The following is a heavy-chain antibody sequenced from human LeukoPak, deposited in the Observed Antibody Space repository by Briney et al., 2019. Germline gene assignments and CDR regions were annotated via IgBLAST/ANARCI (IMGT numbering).Heavy chain of an antibody. Sequence: ASVKVSFKASGYTFTGYYMHWVRQAPGQGLEWMGWINPNSGGTNYAQKLQGRVTMTRDTSISTAYMELSRLRSDDTAVYYCARGPVVAATSRFDPWGQGTLVTVSS. J-gene: IGHJ5*02. CDR2: INPNSGGT. CDR3: ARGPVVAATSRFDP. CDR1: GYTFTGYY. D-gene: IGHD2-15*01. V-gene: IGHV1-2*02.